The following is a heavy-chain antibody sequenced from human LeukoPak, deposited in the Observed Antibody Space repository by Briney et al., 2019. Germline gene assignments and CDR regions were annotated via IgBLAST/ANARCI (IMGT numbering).Heavy chain of an antibody. CDR1: GYTFTNYG. CDR2: ISAYNGNT. V-gene: IGHV1-18*01. J-gene: IGHJ6*03. CDR3: ARVTALYYYMDV. Sequence: ASVKVSCKASGYTFTNYGISWVRQAPGQGLEWMGWISAYNGNTNYAQKLQGRVTMTTDTSTSTVYMELRSLRSDDTAVYYCARVTALYYYMDVWGKGTTVTVSS.